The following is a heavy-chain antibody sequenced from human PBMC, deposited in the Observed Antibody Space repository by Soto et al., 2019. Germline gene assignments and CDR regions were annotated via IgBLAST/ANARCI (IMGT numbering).Heavy chain of an antibody. CDR3: ARGRTVRDRDDFGL. CDR2: MSYDGNSK. J-gene: IGHJ4*02. Sequence: QVQLVESGGGVVQPWMSLRLSCAASGFTFSSYSMHWVRQAPGKWLEWVAAMSYDGNSKYFADSVKGRFTISRDNSKNTLSLQTNSRGAEDSALYYCARGRTVRDRDDFGLWGQGTLVTVSS. CDR1: GFTFSSYS. V-gene: IGHV3-30-3*01. D-gene: IGHD2-21*01.